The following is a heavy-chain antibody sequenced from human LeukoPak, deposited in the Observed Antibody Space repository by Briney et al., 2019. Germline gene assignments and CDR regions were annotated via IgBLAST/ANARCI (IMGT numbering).Heavy chain of an antibody. CDR3: ASKGYTYGNFDY. CDR2: IYPSGST. J-gene: IGHJ4*02. D-gene: IGHD5-18*01. V-gene: IGHV4-4*02. CDR1: GVSISSTNW. Sequence: SETLSLTCAVSGVSISSTNWWSWVRQPPGKGLEWIGEIYPSGSTNYNPSPKSRVTISVDKSRNEFSLKLSSVTAADTAVYYCASKGYTYGNFDYWGQGTLVTVSA.